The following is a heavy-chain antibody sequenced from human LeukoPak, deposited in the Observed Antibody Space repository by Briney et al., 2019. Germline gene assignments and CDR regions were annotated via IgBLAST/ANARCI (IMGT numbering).Heavy chain of an antibody. V-gene: IGHV1-46*01. CDR2: INPSGGGT. Sequence: GASVKVSCKASGYIFTNYYMNGVRQAPGQGLEWMGIINPSGGGTSYAQKFQGRVTMTRDKSTSTVYMELSSLRSEDTAVYYCARDLSWEYSYGFRAFDIWGQGTMVTVSS. D-gene: IGHD5-18*01. J-gene: IGHJ3*02. CDR1: GYIFTNYY. CDR3: ARDLSWEYSYGFRAFDI.